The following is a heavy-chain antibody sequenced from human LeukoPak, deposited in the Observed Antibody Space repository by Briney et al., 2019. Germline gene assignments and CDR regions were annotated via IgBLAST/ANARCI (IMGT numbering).Heavy chain of an antibody. Sequence: VASVKVSCKASGYTFTIYYMHWVRQAPGQGLEWMGIINPSGGSTSYAQKFQGRVTMTRDTSTSTVYMELSRLRSDDTAVYYCARPSSGYSYTNWGQGTLVTVSS. D-gene: IGHD5-18*01. V-gene: IGHV1-46*01. J-gene: IGHJ4*02. CDR2: INPSGGST. CDR1: GYTFTIYY. CDR3: ARPSSGYSYTN.